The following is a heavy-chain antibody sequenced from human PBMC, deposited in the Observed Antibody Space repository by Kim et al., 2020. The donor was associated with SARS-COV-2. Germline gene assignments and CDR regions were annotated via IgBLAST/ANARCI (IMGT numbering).Heavy chain of an antibody. Sequence: DAASVKSRLTISRNNAKNSLYLKMNSLRAEDTAVYYCARGVVVVATIDYWGQGTLVTVSS. V-gene: IGHV3-21*01. D-gene: IGHD2-15*01. J-gene: IGHJ4*02. CDR3: ARGVVVVATIDY.